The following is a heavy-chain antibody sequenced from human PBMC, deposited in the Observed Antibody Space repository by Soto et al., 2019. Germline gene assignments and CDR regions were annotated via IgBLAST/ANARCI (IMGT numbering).Heavy chain of an antibody. CDR2: THYSGGT. CDR1: GDSITSGGYY. V-gene: IGHV4-61*08. J-gene: IGHJ3*01. Sequence: SETLSLTCTVSGDSITSGGYYLTWIQQHPGKALEWIGYTHYSGGTNYNPSLKSRVTISVDMSNNQFSLRLTSVTAADTAVYYCARPTKGGAFDLWGQGTMVTVSS. CDR3: ARPTKGGAFDL.